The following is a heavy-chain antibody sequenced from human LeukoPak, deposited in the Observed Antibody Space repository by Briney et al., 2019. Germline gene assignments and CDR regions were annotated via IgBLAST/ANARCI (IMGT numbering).Heavy chain of an antibody. Sequence: SVKVSCRASGGTFSSYAISWVRQAPGQGLEWMGRITPIFGSANYAQKFQGRVTITTDESTSTAYMELSSLRSEDTAVYYCARKVPAESHFDYWGQGTQVTVSS. V-gene: IGHV1-69*05. CDR3: ARKVPAESHFDY. CDR1: GGTFSSYA. CDR2: ITPIFGSA. D-gene: IGHD2-2*01. J-gene: IGHJ4*02.